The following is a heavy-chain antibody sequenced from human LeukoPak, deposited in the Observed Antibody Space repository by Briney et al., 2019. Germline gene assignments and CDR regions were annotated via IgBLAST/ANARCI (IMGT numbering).Heavy chain of an antibody. CDR2: ISGGGGST. CDR1: GFTFSTYA. CDR3: AKGKGAGVTAYYFDD. V-gene: IGHV3-23*01. Sequence: GGSLRLSCAASGFTFSTYAMSWVRQAPGKGLEWVSAISGGGGSTYYADSVKGRFTISRDNSKNTLYVQMNSLRAEDTAVYYCAKGKGAGVTAYYFDDWGQGTLVTVSS. D-gene: IGHD6-13*01. J-gene: IGHJ4*02.